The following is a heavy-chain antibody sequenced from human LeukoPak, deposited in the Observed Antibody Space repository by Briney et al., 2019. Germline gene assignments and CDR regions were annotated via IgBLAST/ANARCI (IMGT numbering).Heavy chain of an antibody. V-gene: IGHV3-30*01. Sequence: GGSLRLSCAASGFTFSSYAMHWVRQAPGKGLEWVAVISYDGSNKYYADSVKGRFTISRDNSKNTLYLQMNSLRAEDTAVYYCARDFQLYYDFWSGSLDCWGQGTLVTVSS. CDR2: ISYDGSNK. CDR3: ARDFQLYYDFWSGSLDC. CDR1: GFTFSSYA. J-gene: IGHJ4*02. D-gene: IGHD3-3*01.